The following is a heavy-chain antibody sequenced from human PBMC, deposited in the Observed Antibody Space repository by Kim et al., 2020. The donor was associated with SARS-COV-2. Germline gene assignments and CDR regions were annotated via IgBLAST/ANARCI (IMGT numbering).Heavy chain of an antibody. D-gene: IGHD4-17*01. Sequence: GGSLRLSCAASGFTFSSYAMSWVRLAPGKGLEWVSAISGSGGSTYYADSVKGRFTISRDNSKNTLYLQMNSLRAEDTAVYYCAKEGDYGGNSAYFQHWGQGTLVTVSS. J-gene: IGHJ1*01. CDR2: ISGSGGST. CDR1: GFTFSSYA. V-gene: IGHV3-23*01. CDR3: AKEGDYGGNSAYFQH.